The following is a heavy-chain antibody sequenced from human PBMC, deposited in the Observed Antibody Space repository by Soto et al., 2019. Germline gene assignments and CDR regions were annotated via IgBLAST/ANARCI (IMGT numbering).Heavy chain of an antibody. CDR3: ARGVEDRTNGVCYIGSDWFDP. D-gene: IGHD2-8*01. Sequence: PGGSLRLSCAASGFTFSSYAMHWVRQAPGKGLEWVAVISYDGSNKYYADSVKGRFTISRDNSKNTLYLQMNGLRAEDTAVYYCARGVEDRTNGVCYIGSDWFDPWGQGTLVTVSS. CDR1: GFTFSSYA. CDR2: ISYDGSNK. V-gene: IGHV3-30-3*01. J-gene: IGHJ5*02.